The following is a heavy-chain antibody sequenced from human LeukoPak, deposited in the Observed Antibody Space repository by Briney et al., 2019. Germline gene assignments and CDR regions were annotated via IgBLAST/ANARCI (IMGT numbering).Heavy chain of an antibody. Sequence: GGSLRLSCAASGSTFSRYAMSWVRQAPGKGLEWLSAISESDGSTYYADSVKGRFTISRDNSKNTLYLQMNSLGADDSAVYFCAKDISQGYTFGSIEEDYWGQGTLVTVSS. V-gene: IGHV3-23*01. D-gene: IGHD5-18*01. CDR1: GSTFSRYA. J-gene: IGHJ4*02. CDR2: ISESDGST. CDR3: AKDISQGYTFGSIEEDY.